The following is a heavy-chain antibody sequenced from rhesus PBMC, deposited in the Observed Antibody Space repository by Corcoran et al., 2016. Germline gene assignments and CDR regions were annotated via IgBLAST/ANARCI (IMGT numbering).Heavy chain of an antibody. CDR3: ARYNSNYGWYFDL. D-gene: IGHD1-26*01. J-gene: IGHJ2*01. V-gene: IGHV4-106*01. CDR2: IYGSGGGN. Sequence: QVQLQESGPGLVKPSETLSLTCAVSGGSISDDYYWSWIRRPPGKGLEWIGYIYGSGGGNNYNPSLKNRVTISIDTSKNQFSLKLSSVTAADTAVYYCARYNSNYGWYFDLWGPGTPITISS. CDR1: GGSISDDYY.